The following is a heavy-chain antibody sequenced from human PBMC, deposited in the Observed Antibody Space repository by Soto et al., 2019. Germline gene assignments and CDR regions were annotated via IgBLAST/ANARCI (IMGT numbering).Heavy chain of an antibody. J-gene: IGHJ6*02. CDR1: GGSISSYY. Sequence: SETLSLTCTVSGGSISSYYWSWIRQPPGKGLEWIGYIYYSGSTNYNPSLKSRVTISVDTSKNQFSLKLSSVTAADTAVYYCARGAVAGDYYYYYGMDVWGQGTTVTVSS. V-gene: IGHV4-59*01. CDR3: ARGAVAGDYYYYYGMDV. CDR2: IYYSGST. D-gene: IGHD6-19*01.